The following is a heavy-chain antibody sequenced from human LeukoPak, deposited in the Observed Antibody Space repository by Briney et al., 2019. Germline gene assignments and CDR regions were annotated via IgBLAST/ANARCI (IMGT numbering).Heavy chain of an antibody. V-gene: IGHV3-33*01. D-gene: IGHD1-26*01. CDR2: IWYDGSNK. CDR3: ARAPTSYYYFDY. J-gene: IGHJ4*02. CDR1: GFTFSSYG. Sequence: PGGSLRLSCAASGFTFSSYGMHWVRQAPGKGLEWVAVIWYDGSNKYYADSVKGRFTISRDNSKNTLYLQLNSLRAEDTAVYYCARAPTSYYYFDYWGQGTLVIVSS.